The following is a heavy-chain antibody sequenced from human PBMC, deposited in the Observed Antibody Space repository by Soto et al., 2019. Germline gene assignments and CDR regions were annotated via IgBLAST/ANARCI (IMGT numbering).Heavy chain of an antibody. Sequence: LRLSCVAAGFAFNSYAMTWVRQAPGKGLEWVSTITNSGGSTYYADSVKGRFTISRDNSKNTLYMQMTTLTAEDTAIYYCTKEHDYGYYGWFDPWGQGTLVTVSS. CDR1: GFAFNSYA. V-gene: IGHV3-23*01. CDR2: ITNSGGST. J-gene: IGHJ5*02. D-gene: IGHD4-17*01. CDR3: TKEHDYGYYGWFDP.